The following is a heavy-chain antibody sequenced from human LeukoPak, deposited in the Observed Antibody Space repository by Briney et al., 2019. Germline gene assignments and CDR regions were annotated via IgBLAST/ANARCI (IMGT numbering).Heavy chain of an antibody. J-gene: IGHJ3*02. CDR3: ARGGTTGTTSPMRAFDI. CDR1: GFNLHRHA. Sequence: GGSLTLSCAASGFNLHRHAMSWVRQAPGKGLEWVSAISGSGSSTYYADSVKGRFTISRDNSKNTVHLQMNSVRAEDTAEYYCARGGTTGTTSPMRAFDIWGQGTMVTVSS. CDR2: ISGSGSST. D-gene: IGHD1-1*01. V-gene: IGHV3-23*01.